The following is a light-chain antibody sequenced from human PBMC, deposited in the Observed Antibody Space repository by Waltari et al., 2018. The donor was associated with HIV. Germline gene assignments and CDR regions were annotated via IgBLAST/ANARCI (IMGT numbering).Light chain of an antibody. CDR3: QQYLGLPLT. CDR1: QSLLYSSNNKNH. V-gene: IGKV4-1*01. Sequence: IAMNQSPDSLAVSLGERATIHCKSSQSLLYSSNNKNHLAWYQQKPGQPPKLLVYWASTRESGVPDRCSGSGSGTDFTLTIRSLQAEDVAIYYCQQYLGLPLTFGGGTRVEI. J-gene: IGKJ4*01. CDR2: WAS.